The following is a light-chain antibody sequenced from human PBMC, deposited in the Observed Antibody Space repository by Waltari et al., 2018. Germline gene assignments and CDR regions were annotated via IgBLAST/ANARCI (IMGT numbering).Light chain of an antibody. CDR1: QSVSTK. Sequence: EIVMTQSPATLSVSPGEGVTLSCRASQSVSTKLAGYQLKPGQAPRLLIYDASSRATGIPARFSGSGSGTEFTLTISSLQSEDFALYYCQQYHNWPPWTFGQGTKVEIK. CDR2: DAS. J-gene: IGKJ1*01. CDR3: QQYHNWPPWT. V-gene: IGKV3D-15*01.